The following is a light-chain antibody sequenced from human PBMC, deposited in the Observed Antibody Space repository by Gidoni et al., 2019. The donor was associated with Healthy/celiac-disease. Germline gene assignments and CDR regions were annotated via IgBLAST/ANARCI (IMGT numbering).Light chain of an antibody. Sequence: QSALTQPASVSGSPGQSITISCTGTSRDVGGYNYVSRYQQPPGKAPKLMIYDVSNRPSGVSNRFSGSKSGNTASLTISGLQAEDEADYYCSSYTSSSTVVFGGGTKLTVL. CDR1: SRDVGGYNY. CDR2: DVS. CDR3: SSYTSSSTVV. J-gene: IGLJ2*01. V-gene: IGLV2-14*01.